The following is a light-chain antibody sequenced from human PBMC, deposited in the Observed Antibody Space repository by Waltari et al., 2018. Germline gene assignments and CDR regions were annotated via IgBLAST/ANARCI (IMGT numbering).Light chain of an antibody. V-gene: IGKV1-33*01. CDR3: QQYDNLAFT. CDR1: LDINNY. CDR2: DAS. Sequence: DLQITQSSSPLSAYVGDTVTITCRASLDINNYLNWYQQKPGKAPKLLISDASNLDTGVPSRFSGSGSGTDFTLTISSLQPEDIATYYCQQYDNLAFTFGPGTKVEVK. J-gene: IGKJ3*01.